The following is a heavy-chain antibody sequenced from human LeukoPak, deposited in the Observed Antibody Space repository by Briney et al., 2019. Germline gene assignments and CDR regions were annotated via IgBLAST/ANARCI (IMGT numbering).Heavy chain of an antibody. D-gene: IGHD7-27*01. J-gene: IGHJ4*02. CDR1: GFTFSSYW. Sequence: GGSLRLSCAASGFTFSSYWMHWVRQAPGKGLVWVSRINSDGSSTSYADPVKGRFTISRDNAKNTLYLQMNTLRAEDTAVYYCVSIPGDWGQGILVTVSS. CDR3: VSIPGD. V-gene: IGHV3-74*01. CDR2: INSDGSST.